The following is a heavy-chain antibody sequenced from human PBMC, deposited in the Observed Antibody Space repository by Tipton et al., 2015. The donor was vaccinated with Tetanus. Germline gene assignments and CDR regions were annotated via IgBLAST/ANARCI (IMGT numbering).Heavy chain of an antibody. CDR2: INHSGST. Sequence: TLSLTCAVYGGSFSGYYWSWIRQPPGKGLEWIGEINHSGSTNYNPSLKSRVTISVDTSKNQFSLKLSSVTAADTAVYYCARDSSRKNWFDPWGQGTLVTVSS. D-gene: IGHD1-14*01. CDR1: GGSFSGYY. V-gene: IGHV4-34*01. CDR3: ARDSSRKNWFDP. J-gene: IGHJ5*01.